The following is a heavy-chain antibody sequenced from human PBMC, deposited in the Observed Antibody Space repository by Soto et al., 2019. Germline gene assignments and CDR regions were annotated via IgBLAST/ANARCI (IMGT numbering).Heavy chain of an antibody. CDR3: ARAPRGNYDYPSYFDY. Sequence: LQTLSLTCTVSGGSISSYYWSWIRQPPGKGLEWIGYIYYSGSTNYNPSLKSRVTISVDTSKNQFSLKLSSVTAADTAVYYCARAPRGNYDYPSYFDYWGQGTLVTVSS. D-gene: IGHD3-16*01. CDR1: GGSISSYY. J-gene: IGHJ4*02. CDR2: IYYSGST. V-gene: IGHV4-59*01.